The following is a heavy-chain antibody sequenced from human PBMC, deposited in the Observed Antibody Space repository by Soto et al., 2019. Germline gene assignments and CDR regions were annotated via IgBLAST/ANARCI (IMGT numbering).Heavy chain of an antibody. CDR3: AKDVTLNFNMIRGDFDY. CDR2: DSGSGGST. D-gene: IGHD3-10*01. V-gene: IGHV3-23*01. CDR1: GFPFSSCA. J-gene: IGHJ4*02. Sequence: EVQLLESGGGLVRPGGSLRLSCAASGFPFSSCALSWVRQAPGKGLEWVSVDSGSGGSTEYADSVKGRFTVSRDNSKNTLYLQMHRLRAEDTAVYYCAKDVTLNFNMIRGDFDYRGQGTVGSVSS.